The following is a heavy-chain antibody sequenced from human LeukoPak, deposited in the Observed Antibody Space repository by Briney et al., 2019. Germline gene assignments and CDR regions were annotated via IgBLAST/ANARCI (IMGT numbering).Heavy chain of an antibody. V-gene: IGHV4-34*01. J-gene: IGHJ4*02. Sequence: PSETLSLACAVYGGSFSGYYWSWIRQPPGKGLEWIGETNHSGSTNYNPSLKSRVTISVDTSKDQFSLKLSSVTAADTAVYYCATVPLGYWMYYFDYWGQGTLVTVSS. D-gene: IGHD1-1*01. CDR1: GGSFSGYY. CDR3: ATVPLGYWMYYFDY. CDR2: TNHSGST.